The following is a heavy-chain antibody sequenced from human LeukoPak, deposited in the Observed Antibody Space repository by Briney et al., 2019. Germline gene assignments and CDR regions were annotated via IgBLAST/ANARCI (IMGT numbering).Heavy chain of an antibody. CDR2: INHSGST. CDR1: GGSFSGYY. J-gene: IGHJ1*01. V-gene: IGHV4-34*01. Sequence: KPSETLSLTCAVYGGSFSGYYWSWIRQPPGKGLEWIGEINHSGSTNYNPSLKSRVTISVDTSKNQFSLKLSSVTAADTAVYYCERGAYVLRYFQHWGQGTLVTVSS. CDR3: ERGAYVLRYFQH. D-gene: IGHD3-16*01.